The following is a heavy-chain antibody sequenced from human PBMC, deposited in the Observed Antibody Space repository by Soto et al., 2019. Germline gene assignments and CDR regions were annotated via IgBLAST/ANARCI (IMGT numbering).Heavy chain of an antibody. V-gene: IGHV4-39*01. D-gene: IGHD3-22*01. CDR3: ASQYYYDSSGYLPDAFDI. Sequence: PSETLSLTCAVYGGSLSDYYWGWIRQPPGKGLEWIGSIYYSGSTYYNPSLKSRVTISVDTSKNQFSLKLSSVTAADTAVYYCASQYYYDSSGYLPDAFDIWGQGTMVTVSS. J-gene: IGHJ3*02. CDR2: IYYSGST. CDR1: GGSLSDYY.